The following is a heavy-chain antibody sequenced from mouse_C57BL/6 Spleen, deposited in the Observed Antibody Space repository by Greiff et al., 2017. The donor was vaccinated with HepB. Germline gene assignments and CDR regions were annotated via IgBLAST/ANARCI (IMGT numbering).Heavy chain of an antibody. D-gene: IGHD2-2*01. V-gene: IGHV1-53*01. CDR1: GYTFTSYW. CDR3: ARGAYGYDHRYFDY. J-gene: IGHJ2*01. Sequence: QVQLQQPGTELVKPGASVKLSCKASGYTFTSYWMYWVKQRPGQGLEWIGNINPSNGGTNYNEKFKSKATLTVDKSSSTAYMQLSSLTSEDSAVYYCARGAYGYDHRYFDYWGQGTTLTVSS. CDR2: INPSNGGT.